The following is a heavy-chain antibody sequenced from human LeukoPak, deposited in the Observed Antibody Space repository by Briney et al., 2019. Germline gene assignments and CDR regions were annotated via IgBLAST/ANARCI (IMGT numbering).Heavy chain of an antibody. V-gene: IGHV3-49*04. Sequence: GRSLRLSCTASGFTFGDFAMSWVRQAPGKGLEWVGFIRSKAYGGTIQYAASVKGRFTISRDDSKNTLYLQMNSLRAEDTALYHCARDRYKTSPDYWGQGTLVTVSS. D-gene: IGHD1-14*01. J-gene: IGHJ4*02. CDR3: ARDRYKTSPDY. CDR1: GFTFGDFA. CDR2: IRSKAYGGTI.